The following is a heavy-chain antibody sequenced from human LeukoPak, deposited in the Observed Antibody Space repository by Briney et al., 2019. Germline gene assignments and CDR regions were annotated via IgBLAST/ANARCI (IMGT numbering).Heavy chain of an antibody. CDR2: ISGSGGST. V-gene: IGHV3-23*01. J-gene: IGHJ4*02. Sequence: GGSLRLSCAASGFTFSSYAMSWVRQAPGKGLEWVSAISGSGGSTYYADSVKGRFTISRDNSKNTLYPQMNSLRAEDTGVYYCDTTGYYDFWSGYSDFDYWGQGTLVTVSS. D-gene: IGHD3-3*01. CDR3: DTTGYYDFWSGYSDFDY. CDR1: GFTFSSYA.